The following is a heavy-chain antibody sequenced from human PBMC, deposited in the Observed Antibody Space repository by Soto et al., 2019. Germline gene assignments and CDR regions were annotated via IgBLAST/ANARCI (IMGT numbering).Heavy chain of an antibody. D-gene: IGHD6-25*01. Sequence: GGSLRLSCAPSAFIFSGSAIHWVRQSPGKGLEWVGRIRSRANNYATSSGVAVRGRLTFFTDESKNMGYMQMNTVKTEDTAIYYCARGQQAASGDYYYHGMDVWGQGTSVTVSS. CDR2: IRSRANNYAT. CDR3: ARGQQAASGDYYYHGMDV. J-gene: IGHJ6*02. CDR1: AFIFSGSA. V-gene: IGHV3-73*01.